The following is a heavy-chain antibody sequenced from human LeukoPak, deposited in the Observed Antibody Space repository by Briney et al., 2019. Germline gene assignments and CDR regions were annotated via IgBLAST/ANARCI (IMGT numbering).Heavy chain of an antibody. CDR2: IKPDGSEK. J-gene: IGHJ3*02. CDR1: GFTFSSYW. D-gene: IGHD2/OR15-2a*01. V-gene: IGHV3-7*01. Sequence: GGSLRLSCVPSGFTFSSYWMTWVRQAPGKGLEWVAHIKPDGSEKSYVDSVKGRFTISRDNSKNTLYLQMNSLRAEDTAVYYCARVSMVVQDAFDIWGQGTMVTVSS. CDR3: ARVSMVVQDAFDI.